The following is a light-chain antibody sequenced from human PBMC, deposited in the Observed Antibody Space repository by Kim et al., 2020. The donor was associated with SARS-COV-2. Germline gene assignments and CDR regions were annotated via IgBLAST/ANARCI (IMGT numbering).Light chain of an antibody. CDR1: QSVSNY. V-gene: IGKV1-27*01. CDR3: QYYYRAPPT. CDR2: AAS. Sequence: DIQMTQSPSSLSATVGDRVTIACRASQSVSNYLAWYQQKPGEAPKPLIYAASTVQSGVPSRFSAGGSGTDFTLTISDLQPEHVAVYYCQYYYRAPPTFGQGTKVDIK. J-gene: IGKJ1*01.